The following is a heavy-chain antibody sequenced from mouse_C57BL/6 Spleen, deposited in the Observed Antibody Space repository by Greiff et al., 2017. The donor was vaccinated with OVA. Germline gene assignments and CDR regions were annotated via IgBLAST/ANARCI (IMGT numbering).Heavy chain of an antibody. CDR1: GYTFTSYW. CDR2: IDPFDSET. D-gene: IGHD1-1*01. CDR3: ARVGYYYGSSSYYFDY. V-gene: IGHV1-52*01. Sequence: QVQLQQPGAELVRPGSSVKLSCKASGYTFTSYWMHWVKQRPIQCLEWIGNIDPFDSETHYNQKFKDKATLTVDTSSSTAYMQLSSLTAEDSAVYYCARVGYYYGSSSYYFDYWGQGTTLTVSS. J-gene: IGHJ2*01.